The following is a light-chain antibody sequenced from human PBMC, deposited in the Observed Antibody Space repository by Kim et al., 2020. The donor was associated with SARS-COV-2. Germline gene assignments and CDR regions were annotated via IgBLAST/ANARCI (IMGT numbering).Light chain of an antibody. CDR3: QQYYSSPGFT. CDR1: QSVFYSSNNKNY. V-gene: IGKV4-1*01. J-gene: IGKJ3*01. CDR2: WAS. Sequence: DIVMTQSPDSLAVSLGERATINCKSSQSVFYSSNNKNYLAWYQQKPGQPPKLLFYWASTRESGVPDRFSGSGSGTDFTLTISSLQAEDVAVYYCQQYYSSPGFTFGPGTKVDIK.